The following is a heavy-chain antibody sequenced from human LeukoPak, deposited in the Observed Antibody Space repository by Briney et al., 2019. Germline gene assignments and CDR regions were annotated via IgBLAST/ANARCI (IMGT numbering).Heavy chain of an antibody. Sequence: SETLPLTCTVSGDSVSNGNYYWSWLRQPPGKGLEWIGYIYYSGSTNYNPSLKSRVTISVDTSKNQFSLKLSSVTAADTAVYYCARDYRLESFDYWGQGTLVTVSS. V-gene: IGHV4-61*01. CDR1: GDSVSNGNYY. CDR3: ARDYRLESFDY. J-gene: IGHJ4*02. D-gene: IGHD3-16*02. CDR2: IYYSGST.